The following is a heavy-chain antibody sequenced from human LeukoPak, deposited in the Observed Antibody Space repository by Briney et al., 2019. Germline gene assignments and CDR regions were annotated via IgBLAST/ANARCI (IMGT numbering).Heavy chain of an antibody. J-gene: IGHJ4*02. CDR2: ISDGGST. D-gene: IGHD3-22*01. CDR3: ARHRRYYFDSEFDY. V-gene: IGHV4-59*08. Sequence: MASETLSLTCTVSGGSISGYYWSRIRQPPGNGLEWIGCISDGGSTKYNPPLKSRVTISVDTSKNQFSLKVTSVTAADTASYYCARHRRYYFDSEFDYWGQGTLVTVSS. CDR1: GGSISGYY.